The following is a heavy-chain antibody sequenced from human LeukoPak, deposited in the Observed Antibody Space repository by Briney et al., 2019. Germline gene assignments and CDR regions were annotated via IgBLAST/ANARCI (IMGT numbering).Heavy chain of an antibody. CDR3: ARHDCATTSCIYFYGMDV. J-gene: IGHJ6*02. CDR2: LYYSGST. D-gene: IGHD2-2*01. Sequence: PSETLSLTCTVSGGSISSSSHYWGWLRQPPGKGPEGVGSLYYSGSTYYNPSLKSRVTISVDTSKNQFSLKLSSVTATDTAVYYCARHDCATTSCIYFYGMDVWGQGTTVTVSS. V-gene: IGHV4-39*01. CDR1: GGSISSSSHY.